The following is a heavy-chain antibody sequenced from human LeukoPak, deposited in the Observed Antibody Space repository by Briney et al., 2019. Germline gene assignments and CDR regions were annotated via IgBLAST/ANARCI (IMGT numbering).Heavy chain of an antibody. V-gene: IGHV3-7*03. D-gene: IGHD1-1*01. Sequence: GGSLRHSCAASGFTFSSYWMSWVRQAPGKGLEWVANIKQDGSEKYYVDSVKGRFTISRDNAKNSLYLQMNSLRAEDTAIYYCAKASWVSNADAVSWGQGTQVTVSS. CDR1: GFTFSSYW. CDR3: AKASWVSNADAVS. CDR2: IKQDGSEK. J-gene: IGHJ4*02.